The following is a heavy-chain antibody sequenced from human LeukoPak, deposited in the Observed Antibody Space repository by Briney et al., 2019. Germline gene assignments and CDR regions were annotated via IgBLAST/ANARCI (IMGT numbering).Heavy chain of an antibody. V-gene: IGHV3-23*01. CDR1: GVTFSSFA. D-gene: IGHD3-22*01. Sequence: GGSLRLSCAASGVTFSSFAMHWVRQAPGKGLEWVSGITGNGSPTYYAESVKGRFTISRDNSRNTLYLQMNSLRAEDTAIYYCAKVHRVTMISPDAFDIWAKGHRSPSLQ. J-gene: IGHJ3*02. CDR3: AKVHRVTMISPDAFDI. CDR2: ITGNGSPT.